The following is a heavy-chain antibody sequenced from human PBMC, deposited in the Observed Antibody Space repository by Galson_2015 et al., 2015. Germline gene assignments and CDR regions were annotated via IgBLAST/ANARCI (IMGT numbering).Heavy chain of an antibody. CDR3: ARDSPRYDFWSRGFDY. D-gene: IGHD3-3*01. CDR2: ISSSGSTI. Sequence: SLRLSCAASGFTFSDYYMSWIRQAPGKGLEWVSYISSSGSTIYYADSVKGRFTISRDNAKNSLYLQMNSLRAEDTAVYYCARDSPRYDFWSRGFDYWGQGTLVTVSS. CDR1: GFTFSDYY. V-gene: IGHV3-11*01. J-gene: IGHJ4*02.